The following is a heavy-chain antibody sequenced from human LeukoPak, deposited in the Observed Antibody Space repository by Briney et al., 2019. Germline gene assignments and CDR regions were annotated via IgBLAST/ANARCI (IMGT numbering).Heavy chain of an antibody. CDR1: GFTFSGSA. J-gene: IGHJ4*02. D-gene: IGHD2-21*02. CDR3: TRPNPAYCGGDCYYQYYFDY. Sequence: PGGSLRLSCAASGFTFSGSAMHWVRQASGKGLEWVGRIRSKANSYATAYAASVKGRFTISRDDSKNTAYLQMNSLKTEDTAVYYCTRPNPAYCGGDCYYQYYFDYWGQGTLVTVSS. V-gene: IGHV3-73*01. CDR2: IRSKANSYAT.